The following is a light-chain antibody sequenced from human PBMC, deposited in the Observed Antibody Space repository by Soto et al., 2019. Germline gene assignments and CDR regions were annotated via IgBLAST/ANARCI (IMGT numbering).Light chain of an antibody. J-gene: IGKJ1*01. Sequence: DIQMTQSPYTLSSSVGDRVTITCRASQSVTRQLAWYQQRPGKAPNLLVYDASSLESGVPSRFSGSGSGTEYTLTISSLQPDDFATDYCQQYNAYPGTFGQGTKVEI. CDR2: DAS. CDR1: QSVTRQ. V-gene: IGKV1-5*01. CDR3: QQYNAYPGT.